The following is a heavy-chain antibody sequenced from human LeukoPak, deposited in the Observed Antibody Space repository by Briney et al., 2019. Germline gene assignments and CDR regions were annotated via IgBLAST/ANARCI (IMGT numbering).Heavy chain of an antibody. CDR2: IYYSGST. D-gene: IGHD7-27*01. CDR1: GGSISSYY. V-gene: IGHV4-59*01. J-gene: IGHJ4*01. CDR3: ASRKLGNDY. Sequence: KPSETLSLTCTVSGGSISSYYWNWIRQPPGKGLEWIGYIYYSGSTNYNPSLKSRVTISADTSKNQFSLKLSSVTAADTAVYYCASRKLGNDYWGQGTLVTVSS.